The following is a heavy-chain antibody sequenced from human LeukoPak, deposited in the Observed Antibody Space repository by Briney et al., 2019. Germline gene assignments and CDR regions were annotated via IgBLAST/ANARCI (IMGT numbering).Heavy chain of an antibody. CDR2: IYGSGYT. D-gene: IGHD6-19*01. V-gene: IGHV4-61*03. Sequence: PSETLSLTCTVSGGSINSGSYYWGWIRQPPGKGLEWIGNIYGSGYTNYNPSLKSRVTMSIDTSKNHFSLKLTSVTAADAATYYCARETSLAGFASGLGFNYWGQGILVSVSS. CDR3: ARETSLAGFASGLGFNY. CDR1: GGSINSGSYY. J-gene: IGHJ4*02.